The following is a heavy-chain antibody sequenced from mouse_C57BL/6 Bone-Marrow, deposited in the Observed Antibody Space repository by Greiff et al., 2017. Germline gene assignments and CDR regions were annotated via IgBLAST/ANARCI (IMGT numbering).Heavy chain of an antibody. CDR1: GYAFSSYW. CDR2: IYPGDGDT. J-gene: IGHJ3*01. Sequence: QVQLQQSGAELVKPGASVKISCKASGYAFSSYWMNWVKQRPGKSLEWIGQIYPGDGDTNDNGKFKGKATLTTDQSSSTAYMQLSSLTADDSAVYYCARGANWGQGTLVTVSA. CDR3: ARGAN. V-gene: IGHV1-80*01.